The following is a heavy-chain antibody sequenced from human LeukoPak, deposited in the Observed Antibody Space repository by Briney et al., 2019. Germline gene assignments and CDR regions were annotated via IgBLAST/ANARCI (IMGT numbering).Heavy chain of an antibody. J-gene: IGHJ3*02. CDR1: GYTFTGYY. CDR2: INPNSGGT. V-gene: IGHV1-2*04. Sequence: ASVKVSCKASGYTFTGYYMHWVRQAPGQGLEWMGWINPNSGGTNYAQKVQGWVTMTRDTSISTAYMELSRLRSDDTAVYYCARFDPGRYAFDIWGQGTMVTVSS. CDR3: ARFDPGRYAFDI.